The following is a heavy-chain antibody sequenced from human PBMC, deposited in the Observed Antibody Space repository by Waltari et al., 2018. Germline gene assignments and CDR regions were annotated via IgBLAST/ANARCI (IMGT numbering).Heavy chain of an antibody. D-gene: IGHD5-12*01. J-gene: IGHJ3*01. CDR3: ATYIGASVGTAAFDV. CDR2: ISYTGAT. Sequence: QLQLQESGPGLVRPSETLSLTCSVSGGSIAPNRHYLGWIRQSPGQGLECIATISYTGATYSGPSLKSRVTLSRDTSKNQLSLTLDSVTAADTAVYYCATYIGASVGTAAFDVWGQGTMVTVSS. V-gene: IGHV4-39*01. CDR1: GGSIAPNRHY.